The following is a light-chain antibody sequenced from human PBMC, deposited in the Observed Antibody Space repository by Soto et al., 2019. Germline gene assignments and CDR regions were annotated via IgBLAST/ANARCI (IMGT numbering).Light chain of an antibody. Sequence: EIVLTQSPGTLSLSPGERATLSCRASQSVSSSYLAWYQQKPGQPPRLLIYGASSRATGIPDRFSGSGSGTDFTLTISRLEPEYFAVYYCQQYGSSPLYTFGQGTKLEIK. J-gene: IGKJ2*01. V-gene: IGKV3-20*01. CDR3: QQYGSSPLYT. CDR1: QSVSSSY. CDR2: GAS.